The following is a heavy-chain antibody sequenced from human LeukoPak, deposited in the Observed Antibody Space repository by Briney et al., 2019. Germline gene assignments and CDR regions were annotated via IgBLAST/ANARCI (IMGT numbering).Heavy chain of an antibody. D-gene: IGHD2-21*02. CDR3: ARESIPLYGDYVNWFDP. Sequence: GGSLRLSCAASGFTFSDYNMRWIRQAPGKGLEWVSSISRSGSTKYYADSVKGRFTISRDNAKNSLYLQMNSLRAEDTAVYYCARESIPLYGDYVNWFDPWGQGTLVTVSS. J-gene: IGHJ5*02. V-gene: IGHV3-11*04. CDR2: ISRSGSTK. CDR1: GFTFSDYN.